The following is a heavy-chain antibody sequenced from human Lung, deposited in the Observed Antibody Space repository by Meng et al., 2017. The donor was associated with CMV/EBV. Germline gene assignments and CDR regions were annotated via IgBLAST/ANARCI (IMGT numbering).Heavy chain of an antibody. D-gene: IGHD2-2*02. CDR1: GFTFEGFA. CDR3: VKDVYHLDHSYDLDE. CDR2: INRNRASI. J-gene: IGHJ4*01. V-gene: IGHV3-9*01. Sequence: SLKISCAVSGFTFEGFAMHWVRQGRGMGFVWVSGINRNRASIGYGDSVKGRFTISRDNAKKSLYLQMNNLRPEDTALYYCVKDVYHLDHSYDLDEWGQGTLVTVSS.